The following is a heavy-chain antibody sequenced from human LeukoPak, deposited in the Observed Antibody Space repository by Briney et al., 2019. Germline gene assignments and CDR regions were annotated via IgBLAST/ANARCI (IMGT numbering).Heavy chain of an antibody. J-gene: IGHJ4*02. CDR3: AKETGSAVGSTDFDY. Sequence: PGGSLRLSCAASRFTFSSYAMHWVRQAPGKGLEWVAVISYDRSNKYYADSVKGRFTISRDNSKNTLYLQMNSPRAEDTAVYYCAKETGSAVGSTDFDYWGQGTLVTVSS. CDR2: ISYDRSNK. V-gene: IGHV3-30-3*02. CDR1: RFTFSSYA. D-gene: IGHD4-17*01.